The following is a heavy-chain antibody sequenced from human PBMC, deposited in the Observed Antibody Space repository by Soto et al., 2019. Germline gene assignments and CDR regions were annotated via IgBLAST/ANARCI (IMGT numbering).Heavy chain of an antibody. V-gene: IGHV3-74*01. CDR1: GFTLSGRS. D-gene: IGHD3-10*01. CDR2: IDNAGTDS. CDR3: ARGWFGPDV. Sequence: EVQLVESGGGLVQPGGSLRLSCAASGFTLSGRSMHWVRQAPGKGLVWVSGIDNAGTDSTYADSVKGRFTSSGDNAKNMLYLQVNSLRVEDTAVYYCARGWFGPDVWGKGTTVTVSS. J-gene: IGHJ6*04.